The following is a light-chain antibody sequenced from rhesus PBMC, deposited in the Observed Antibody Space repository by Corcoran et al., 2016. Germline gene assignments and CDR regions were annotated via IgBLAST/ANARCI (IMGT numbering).Light chain of an antibody. V-gene: IGKV1-21*01. CDR2: KAS. Sequence: DIQMTRSPSSLSASVGDRVTISCRASQGISSWLAWYQQKPGIAPKLLHYKASSLQSGVPSRFSGSGSGTDFTLTISSLQPEDFATYYCQQYNSAPPWTFGQGTKVEIK. J-gene: IGKJ1*01. CDR1: QGISSW. CDR3: QQYNSAPPWT.